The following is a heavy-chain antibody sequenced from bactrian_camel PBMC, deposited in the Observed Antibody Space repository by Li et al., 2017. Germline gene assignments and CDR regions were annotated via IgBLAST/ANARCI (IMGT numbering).Heavy chain of an antibody. CDR2: IDNAGAT. D-gene: IGHD3*01. J-gene: IGHJ4*01. Sequence: HVQLVESGGGSVQPGGSLKLSCTVSGRPYSTNCVGWFRQAPPKEREGVAAIDNAGATTYTYSVQDRFTISKDNVKNTLYLQMNSLKPEDTAVYYCAADRRLYLGCRPRLDYTGWGQGTQVTVS. CDR3: AADRRLYLGCRPRLDYTG. CDR1: GRPYSTNC. V-gene: IGHV3S53*01.